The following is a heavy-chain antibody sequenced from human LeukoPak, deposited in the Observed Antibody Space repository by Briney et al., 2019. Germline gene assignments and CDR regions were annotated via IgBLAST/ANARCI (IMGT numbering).Heavy chain of an antibody. Sequence: GASVKVSCEASGYTFTGYYMHWVRQAPGQGLEWMGWINPNSGGTNFAQKFQGRVTMTRDTSISTAYMELSRLRSDDTAVYYRARVTALRATPSLGYWGQGTLVTVSS. CDR2: INPNSGGT. CDR1: GYTFTGYY. CDR3: ARVTALRATPSLGY. J-gene: IGHJ4*02. V-gene: IGHV1-2*02. D-gene: IGHD5-12*01.